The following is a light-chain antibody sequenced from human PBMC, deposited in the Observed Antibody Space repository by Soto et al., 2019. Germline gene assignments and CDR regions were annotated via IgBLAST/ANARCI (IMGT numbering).Light chain of an antibody. CDR1: QSISTW. J-gene: IGKJ1*01. V-gene: IGKV1-5*03. Sequence: DIQMTQSPSTLSTSVGDRVTITCRASQSISTWLAWYQQKPGKAPKLLIYEASTLATGVPSRFSGSGSGTEFTLTISSLQPDDFSIYYCQQYYSYWTFGQGTKVQMK. CDR3: QQYYSYWT. CDR2: EAS.